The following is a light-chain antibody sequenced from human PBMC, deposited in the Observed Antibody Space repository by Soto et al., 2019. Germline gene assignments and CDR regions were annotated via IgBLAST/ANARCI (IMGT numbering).Light chain of an antibody. CDR1: QSINSD. CDR2: GAS. CDR3: QQRSNWPPIT. V-gene: IGKV3-11*01. Sequence: EIVMTQSPATLSVSPGETTRLSCRASQSINSDVAWYQQKVGQTPRLLIHGASTRATGIAARFSGSGSGTEFTLTISSLEPEDFAVYYCQQRSNWPPITFGQGTR. J-gene: IGKJ5*01.